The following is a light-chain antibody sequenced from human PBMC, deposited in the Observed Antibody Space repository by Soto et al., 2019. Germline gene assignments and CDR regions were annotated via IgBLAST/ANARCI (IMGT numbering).Light chain of an antibody. Sequence: DIQMTQSPSSLSASVGDRVTITCRASQSISSYLNWYQQKPGRAPKVLIYAASSLQSGVPSRFSGSGSGTDFTLTISSLQPEDFATYDCQQSYTTPVTFGGGTKVVIK. J-gene: IGKJ4*01. CDR2: AAS. CDR1: QSISSY. V-gene: IGKV1-39*01. CDR3: QQSYTTPVT.